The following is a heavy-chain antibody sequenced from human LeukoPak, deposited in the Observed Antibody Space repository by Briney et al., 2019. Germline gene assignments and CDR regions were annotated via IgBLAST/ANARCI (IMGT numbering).Heavy chain of an antibody. CDR2: IIPILGIA. CDR1: GGTFSSYA. CDR3: ARVLTPDAFDI. V-gene: IGHV1-69*04. Sequence: ASVKVSCKASGGTFSSYAISWVRQAPGQGLEWMGRIIPILGIANYAQKFQGRVTITADKSTSTAYMELSSLRSADTAVYYCARVLTPDAFDIWGQGTMVTVSS. J-gene: IGHJ3*02.